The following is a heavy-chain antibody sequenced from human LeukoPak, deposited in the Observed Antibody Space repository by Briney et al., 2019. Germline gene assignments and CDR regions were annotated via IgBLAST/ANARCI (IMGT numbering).Heavy chain of an antibody. J-gene: IGHJ4*02. CDR3: AGGFLEWLYFDY. V-gene: IGHV3-23*01. D-gene: IGHD3-3*01. CDR2: ISGSGGST. Sequence: PGGSLRLSCAASGFTFSSYAMSWVRQAPGKGLEWVSAISGSGGSTYYADSVKGRFTISRDNSKNTLYLQMNSLRAEDTAVYYCAGGFLEWLYFDYWGQGTLVTVSS. CDR1: GFTFSSYA.